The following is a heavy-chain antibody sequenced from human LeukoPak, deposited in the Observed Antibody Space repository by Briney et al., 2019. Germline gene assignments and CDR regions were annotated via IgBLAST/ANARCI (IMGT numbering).Heavy chain of an antibody. V-gene: IGHV1-69*06. D-gene: IGHD1-1*01. CDR2: IIPIFGTA. CDR1: GGTLSSYA. J-gene: IGHJ4*02. CDR3: ARRAWKNNWNDAGPDYFDY. Sequence: SVKVSCKASGGTLSSYAISWVRQAPGQGLEWMGGIIPIFGTANYAQKFQGRVTITADKSTSTAYMELSSLRSEDTAVYYCARRAWKNNWNDAGPDYFDYWGQGTLVTVSS.